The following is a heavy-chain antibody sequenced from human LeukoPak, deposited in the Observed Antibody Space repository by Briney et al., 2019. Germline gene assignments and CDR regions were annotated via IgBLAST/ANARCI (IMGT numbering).Heavy chain of an antibody. V-gene: IGHV1-46*01. CDR3: AMGTTVTTAVLVPNDAFDI. Sequence: ASVKVSCKSSGYTFTNYYMHWVRQAPGQGLKWMGIINPSDGDTNNAQKFQDRVTMTRYTSTSTVYMELSSLRSEDTAVYYCAMGTTVTTAVLVPNDAFDIWGQGTMVTVSS. CDR1: GYTFTNYY. J-gene: IGHJ3*02. CDR2: INPSDGDT. D-gene: IGHD4-17*01.